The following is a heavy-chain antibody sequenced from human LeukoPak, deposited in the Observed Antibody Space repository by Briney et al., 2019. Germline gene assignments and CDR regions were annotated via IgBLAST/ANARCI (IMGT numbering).Heavy chain of an antibody. V-gene: IGHV3-23*01. CDR1: GFTFSSYA. D-gene: IGHD1-14*01. CDR2: ISNSGGTT. Sequence: GGSLRLSCAASGFTFSSYAMSWVRQAPGKGLEWVSTISNSGGTTYYADSVKGRFTISRDDSENTLYLQMNSLRAEDTAVYYCAKATGYLLWGQGTLVTVSS. CDR3: AKATGYLL. J-gene: IGHJ4*02.